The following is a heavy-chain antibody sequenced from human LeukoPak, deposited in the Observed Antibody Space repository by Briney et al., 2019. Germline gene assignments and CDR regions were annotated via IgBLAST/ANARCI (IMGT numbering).Heavy chain of an antibody. J-gene: IGHJ1*01. D-gene: IGHD4-17*01. CDR3: TTGGGPVTTSEEYFKH. CDR2: ISWDGGSS. Sequence: PGGSLRLSCAASGFTFDDYAIHWVRQAPGKGLEWVCLISWDGGSSNYADSVKGRFTISGDNSKNSVYLQMNSLTTEDTALYYCTTGGGPVTTSEEYFKHWGQGTPVTVSS. V-gene: IGHV3-43D*03. CDR1: GFTFDDYA.